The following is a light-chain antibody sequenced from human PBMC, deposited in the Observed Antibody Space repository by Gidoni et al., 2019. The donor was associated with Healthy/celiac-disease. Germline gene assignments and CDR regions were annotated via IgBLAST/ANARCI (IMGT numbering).Light chain of an antibody. V-gene: IGKV3-15*01. Sequence: EIVLTQSPATLSVSPCERATLPCRASQTVSSNLAWYQQKPGQAPRLLIDGASTRATGIPARFSGSGSGTEFTLNISSLQSEDFAVYYCQQYNNWPRTFGQGTKVEIK. J-gene: IGKJ1*01. CDR1: QTVSSN. CDR2: GAS. CDR3: QQYNNWPRT.